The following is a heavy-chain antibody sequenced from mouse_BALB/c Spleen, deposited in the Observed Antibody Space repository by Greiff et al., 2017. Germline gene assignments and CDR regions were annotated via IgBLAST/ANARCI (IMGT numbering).Heavy chain of an antibody. CDR1: GYAFSSSW. V-gene: IGHV1-82*01. J-gene: IGHJ3*01. D-gene: IGHD2-4*01. CDR3: ARGGGYDYDGSWFAY. Sequence: QVQLQQSGPELVKPGASVKISCKASGYAFSSSWMNWVKQRPGQGLEWIGRIYPGDGDTNYNGKFKGKATLTADKSSSTAYMQLSSLTSVDSAVYFCARGGGYDYDGSWFAYWGQGTLVTVSA. CDR2: IYPGDGDT.